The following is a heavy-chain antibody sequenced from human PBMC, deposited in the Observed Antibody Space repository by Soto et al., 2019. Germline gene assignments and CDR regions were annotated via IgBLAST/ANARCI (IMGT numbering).Heavy chain of an antibody. Sequence: QVQLVESGGGVVQPGRSLRLSCAASGFTFSSDAMHWVRQAPGKGLEWVATISYDGSIEYYADSVKGRFTVSRDNSENTLHLQMESLRPEDTALFYCARLDKFSSGWSWGQGTLVTVSS. CDR1: GFTFSSDA. D-gene: IGHD6-19*01. J-gene: IGHJ4*02. V-gene: IGHV3-30-3*01. CDR2: ISYDGSIE. CDR3: ARLDKFSSGWS.